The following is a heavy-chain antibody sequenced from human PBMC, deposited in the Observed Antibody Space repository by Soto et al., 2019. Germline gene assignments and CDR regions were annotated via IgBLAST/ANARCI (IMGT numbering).Heavy chain of an antibody. V-gene: IGHV3-7*01. J-gene: IGHJ6*02. CDR1: GFTFSSYW. D-gene: IGHD3-22*01. Sequence: EVQLVESGGGLVQPGGSLRLSCAASGFTFSSYWMSWVRQAPGKGLEWVANIKQDGSEEYYVDSVKGRFTISRDNAKNSLYLQMNSLRAEDTAVYYCARDRADSSGYGVYYYYGMDVWGQGTTVTVSS. CDR3: ARDRADSSGYGVYYYYGMDV. CDR2: IKQDGSEE.